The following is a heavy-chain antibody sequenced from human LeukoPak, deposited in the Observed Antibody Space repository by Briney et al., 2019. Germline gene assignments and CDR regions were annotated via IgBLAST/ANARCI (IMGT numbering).Heavy chain of an antibody. CDR1: GGSISSYY. CDR3: ASTMITFGGLNNYYFDY. D-gene: IGHD3-16*01. J-gene: IGHJ4*02. CDR2: IYYSGST. V-gene: IGHV4-59*08. Sequence: SETLSLTCTVSGGSISSYYWSWIRQPPGKGLEWIGYIYYSGSTNYNPSLQSRVTISVDTSKNQFSLKLSSVTAADTAVYYCASTMITFGGLNNYYFDYWGQGTLVTLSS.